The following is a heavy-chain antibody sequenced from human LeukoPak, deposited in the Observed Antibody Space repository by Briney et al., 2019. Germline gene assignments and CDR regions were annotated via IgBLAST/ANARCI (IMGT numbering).Heavy chain of an antibody. D-gene: IGHD6-13*01. CDR2: IYPSGETA. J-gene: IGHJ4*02. Sequence: SETLSLTCTVSGDSIRSYYWNWIRQSAGKGLDWIGRIYPSGETAQYNPSLRSRVTMSLGTSTNHFSLNLTSVTAADPAVYYCARDPSAFAGYLDSWGQGILVTVSS. V-gene: IGHV4-4*07. CDR1: GDSIRSYY. CDR3: ARDPSAFAGYLDS.